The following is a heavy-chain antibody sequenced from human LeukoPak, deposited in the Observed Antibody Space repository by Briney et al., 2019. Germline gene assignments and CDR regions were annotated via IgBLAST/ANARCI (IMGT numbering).Heavy chain of an antibody. Sequence: PGRSLRLSCAASGFTFSNYGIHWVRQAPGKGLEWVAVISYDASNKYYTDSVKGRFTISRDNSKNTLYLQMNSLRAEDTAVYYCAKDFGNYIGYFDIWGQGTMVTVSS. J-gene: IGHJ3*02. CDR1: GFTFSNYG. V-gene: IGHV3-30*18. CDR2: ISYDASNK. D-gene: IGHD4-11*01. CDR3: AKDFGNYIGYFDI.